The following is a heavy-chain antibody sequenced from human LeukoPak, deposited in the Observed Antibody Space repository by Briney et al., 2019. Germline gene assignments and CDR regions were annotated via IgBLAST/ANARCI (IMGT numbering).Heavy chain of an antibody. CDR3: ARGATYAYYQDY. J-gene: IGHJ4*02. CDR1: GFTFSSYG. V-gene: IGHV3-74*01. Sequence: PGGSLRLSCAASGFTFSSYGTHWVRQAPGKGLVWVSRIKYDASSTSYADSVKGRFTISRDNAKNTLYLQMNSLRAEDTAVYYCARGATYAYYQDYWGQGTLVTVSS. CDR2: IKYDASST. D-gene: IGHD1-26*01.